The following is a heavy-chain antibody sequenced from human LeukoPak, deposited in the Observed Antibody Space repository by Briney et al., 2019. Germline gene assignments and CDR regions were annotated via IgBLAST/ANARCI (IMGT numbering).Heavy chain of an antibody. CDR1: GFTFSNYG. J-gene: IGHJ4*02. CDR2: ISYDGNNK. D-gene: IGHD3-22*01. Sequence: GGSLRLSCTASGFTFSNYGMHWVRQAPGKGLEWVAVISYDGNNKYYADSVKGRFTISRDSSKNTLHLQMNSLRAEDTAVYYCAKDAYYYDGRGYFDYWGQGTLVTVSS. V-gene: IGHV3-30*18. CDR3: AKDAYYYDGRGYFDY.